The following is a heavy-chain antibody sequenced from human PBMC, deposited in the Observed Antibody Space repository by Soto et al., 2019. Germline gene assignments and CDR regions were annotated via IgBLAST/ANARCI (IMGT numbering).Heavy chain of an antibody. D-gene: IGHD3-22*01. V-gene: IGHV2-5*01. CDR3: AHGDPAYYDSSVYYRGTYFQH. Sequence: QITLKESGPTLVKPTQTLTLTCTFSGFSLSTSGVGVGWIRQPPGKALEGLALIYWNDDKRYSPSLKSRLTITKDTPNNQVVLTMTNMDPVDTATYFCAHGDPAYYDSSVYYRGTYFQHWGQGTLVTVSS. J-gene: IGHJ1*01. CDR1: GFSLSTSGVG. CDR2: IYWNDDK.